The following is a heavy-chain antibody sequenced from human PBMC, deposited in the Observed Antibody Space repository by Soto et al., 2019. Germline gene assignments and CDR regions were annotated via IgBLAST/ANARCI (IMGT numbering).Heavy chain of an antibody. CDR2: IIPIFGTA. J-gene: IGHJ6*02. D-gene: IGHD5-12*01. CDR1: GGTFSSYA. Sequence: QVQLVQSGAEVKKPWSSVKVSCKAYGGTFSSYAIRWVRQAPGQGLEWMGGIIPIFGTANYAQKFQGRVTITADESTSTAYRELRSLRASDMAVYDCQTRDVDIVATMDYYGMDVWGQGTTVTVSS. V-gene: IGHV1-69*01. CDR3: QTRDVDIVATMDYYGMDV.